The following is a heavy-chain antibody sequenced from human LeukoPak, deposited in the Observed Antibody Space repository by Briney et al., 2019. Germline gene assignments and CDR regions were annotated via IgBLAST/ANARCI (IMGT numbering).Heavy chain of an antibody. CDR2: IKQDGSEK. V-gene: IGHV3-7*01. D-gene: IGHD2-2*01. CDR1: GFTFSSDW. J-gene: IGHJ4*02. Sequence: GVSLRLSCAASGFTFSSDWMSWDRQAPGKGLEWVANIKQDGSEKYYVDSVKGRFTISRDNAKNSLYLQMNSLRAEDTAVYYCARDHTELVVPVLDYWGQGTLVTVSS. CDR3: ARDHTELVVPVLDY.